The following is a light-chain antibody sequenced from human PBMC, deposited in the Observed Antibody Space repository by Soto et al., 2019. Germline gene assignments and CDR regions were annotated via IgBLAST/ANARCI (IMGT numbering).Light chain of an antibody. J-gene: IGKJ2*01. CDR1: QDISNY. Sequence: DIQLTQSPSSLSVSVGDRVTITCQASQDISNYLNWYQQRPGKAPKLLIYDASNLETGVPSRFSGSVSGTDFTFTISSLQPEDIATYYCQQYDNLYTFGQGTKLHIK. V-gene: IGKV1-33*01. CDR2: DAS. CDR3: QQYDNLYT.